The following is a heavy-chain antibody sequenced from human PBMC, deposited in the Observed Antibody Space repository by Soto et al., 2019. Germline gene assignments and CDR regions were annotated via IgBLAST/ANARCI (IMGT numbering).Heavy chain of an antibody. CDR3: AREEAGAFDI. J-gene: IGHJ3*02. Sequence: QVQLQESGPGLVKPSQTLSLTSTVSGVSMSSGGYYWTWIRQHPGKGLEWIGYTYYSGSTYYNPSLKRRLTISVDTSKNQFSLRLSSVTAADTAVYYCAREEAGAFDIWGQGTMVTVSS. CDR2: TYYSGST. CDR1: GVSMSSGGYY. D-gene: IGHD3-10*01. V-gene: IGHV4-31*03.